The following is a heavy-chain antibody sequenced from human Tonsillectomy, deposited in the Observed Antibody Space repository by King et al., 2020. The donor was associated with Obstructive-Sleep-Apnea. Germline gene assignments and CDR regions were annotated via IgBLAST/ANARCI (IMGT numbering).Heavy chain of an antibody. D-gene: IGHD1-14*01. V-gene: IGHV4-4*02. J-gene: IGHJ6*02. CDR1: GGSISSSNW. CDR3: ATATTQYALTISYYYYYGMDV. CDR2: IYHSGST. Sequence: VPLQESGPGLVKPSGTLSLTCAVSGGSISSSNWWSWVRQPPGKGLEWIGEIYHSGSTNYNPSLKSRVTISVDKSKNQFSLKLSSVTAADTAVNYCATATTQYALTISYYYYYGMDVWGQGTTVTVSS.